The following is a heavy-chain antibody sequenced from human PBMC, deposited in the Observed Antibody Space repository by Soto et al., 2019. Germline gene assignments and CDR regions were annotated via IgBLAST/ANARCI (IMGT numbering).Heavy chain of an antibody. V-gene: IGHV4-34*01. D-gene: IGHD4-17*01. CDR3: AGGPDYGDYDA. CDR1: GGSFTDYK. CDR2: IRHNGDT. Sequence: QVQLRQWGAGLLKPSETLSLTCVVSGGSFTDYKWTWIRQSPEKGLEWIGEIRHNGDTDSKPSLRSRLTMSLDTSKNQCSLHLSSVTSADTAVYFCAGGPDYGDYDAWGQGTLVTVSS. J-gene: IGHJ5*02.